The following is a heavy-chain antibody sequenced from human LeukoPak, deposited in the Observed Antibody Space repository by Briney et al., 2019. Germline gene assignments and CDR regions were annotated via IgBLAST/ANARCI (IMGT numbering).Heavy chain of an antibody. Sequence: GGSLRLSCAASGYTFRDYGIHWARQAPGKGLEWVAFIRYDGSNKYYADSVKGRFTISRDNSKRTLYLELNGLRAEDTAVYYCAKGNAITPDYWGQGTLVTVSS. V-gene: IGHV3-30*02. CDR2: IRYDGSNK. CDR3: AKGNAITPDY. D-gene: IGHD1-14*01. J-gene: IGHJ4*02. CDR1: GYTFRDYG.